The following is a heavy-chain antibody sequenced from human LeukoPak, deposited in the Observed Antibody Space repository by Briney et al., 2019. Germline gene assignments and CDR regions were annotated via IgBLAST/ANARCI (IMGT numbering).Heavy chain of an antibody. Sequence: SETLSLTCTVSGGSISGYYWSWMRQPPGKGLEWIGYIYYSGGTKYNPSLKSRVTMSVDTSRNQFSLKLSSVTAADTAVYYCARGGLENGYHSNDGFDIWGQGTMVTVSS. CDR2: IYYSGGT. V-gene: IGHV4-59*01. D-gene: IGHD3-22*01. J-gene: IGHJ3*02. CDR3: ARGGLENGYHSNDGFDI. CDR1: GGSISGYY.